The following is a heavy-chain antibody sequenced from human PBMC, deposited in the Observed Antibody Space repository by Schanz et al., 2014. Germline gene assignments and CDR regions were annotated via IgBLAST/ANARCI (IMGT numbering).Heavy chain of an antibody. J-gene: IGHJ4*02. Sequence: QVQLVESGGGVVQPGGSLRLSCAASGFTFSSYAMHWVRQAPGKGLEWVALISNDGSIKYYADSVEGRFTISRDNSKNTLYLQMNSLRAEDTAVYYCARGTDWNLHYWGQGALVTVSS. CDR2: ISNDGSIK. V-gene: IGHV3-30-3*01. CDR1: GFTFSSYA. CDR3: ARGTDWNLHY. D-gene: IGHD1-1*01.